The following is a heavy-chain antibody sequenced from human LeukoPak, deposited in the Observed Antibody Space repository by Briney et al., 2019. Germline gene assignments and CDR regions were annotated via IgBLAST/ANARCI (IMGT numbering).Heavy chain of an antibody. V-gene: IGHV5-51*01. CDR3: ARSWYSSSPDDAFDI. CDR2: IYPGDSDT. J-gene: IGHJ3*02. Sequence: KRGESLRISCKGSGYSFTSYWIGWVRQMPGKGLEWMGIIYPGDSDTRYSPSFRGQVTISADKSISTAYLQWSSLKASDTAMYYCARSWYSSSPDDAFDIWGQGTMVTVSS. CDR1: GYSFTSYW. D-gene: IGHD6-13*01.